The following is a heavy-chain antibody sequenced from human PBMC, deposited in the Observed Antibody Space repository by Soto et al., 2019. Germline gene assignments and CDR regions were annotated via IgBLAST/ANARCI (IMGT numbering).Heavy chain of an antibody. CDR3: ARVLRYCSGGSCLDP. CDR2: INAGNGNT. D-gene: IGHD2-15*01. V-gene: IGHV1-3*01. CDR1: GYTFTSYA. Sequence: VASVKVSCKASGYTFTSYAMHWVRQAPGQRLEWMGWINAGNGNTKYSQKFQGRVTITRDTSASTAYMELSSLRSEDTAVYYCARVLRYCSGGSCLDPWGQGTLVTVSS. J-gene: IGHJ5*02.